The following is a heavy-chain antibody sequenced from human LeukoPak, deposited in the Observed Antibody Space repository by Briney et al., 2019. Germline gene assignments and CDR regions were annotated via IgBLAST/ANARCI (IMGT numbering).Heavy chain of an antibody. D-gene: IGHD2-15*01. CDR2: IGGSDGAT. J-gene: IGHJ4*02. Sequence: PGGSQRLSCATSGFTFSNYVMSWVRQAPGKGLEWVSAIGGSDGATYYADSVKGRFTISRDNSKNTLYLQMNSLRAEDTAIYYCAKIRLEESATGYWGQGTLVTVSS. CDR1: GFTFSNYV. CDR3: AKIRLEESATGY. V-gene: IGHV3-23*01.